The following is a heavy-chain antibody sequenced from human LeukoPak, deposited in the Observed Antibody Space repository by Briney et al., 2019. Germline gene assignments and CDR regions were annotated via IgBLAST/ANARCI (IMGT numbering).Heavy chain of an antibody. CDR2: ISAYDVRT. CDR3: ASWRVPANWFDP. V-gene: IGHV1-18*04. Sequence: ASVKLSCPASGYSFVTYGLNWVRQPPGQGPELLGWISAYDVRTNAEQNLQGRVTMTTDISTSTAYMELRSLRSDDTAVHYCASWRVPANWFDPWGQGTLVIVSS. J-gene: IGHJ5*02. D-gene: IGHD2-2*01. CDR1: GYSFVTYG.